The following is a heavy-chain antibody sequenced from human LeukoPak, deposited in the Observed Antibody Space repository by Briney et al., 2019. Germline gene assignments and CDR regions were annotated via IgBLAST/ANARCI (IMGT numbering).Heavy chain of an antibody. CDR2: MNPGSGNT. Sequence: ASVKVSCKASGYTFTSSDINWVRQATGQGPEWMGWMNPGSGNTGYAQRFRGRVTMTRDTSISTAYLELSSLTSEDTAVYYCASHTYYLSSGSFGHWGQGTLVTVSS. D-gene: IGHD3-10*01. CDR1: GYTFTSSD. J-gene: IGHJ4*02. CDR3: ASHTYYLSSGSFGH. V-gene: IGHV1-8*01.